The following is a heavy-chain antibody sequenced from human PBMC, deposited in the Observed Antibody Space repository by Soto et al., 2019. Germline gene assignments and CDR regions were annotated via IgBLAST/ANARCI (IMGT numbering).Heavy chain of an antibody. D-gene: IGHD6-13*01. J-gene: IGHJ6*02. CDR2: IIPIFGTA. Sequence: SVKVSCKASGDTFSSYAISWVRQAPGQGPEWMGGIIPIFGTANYAQKFLGRVTITADESTSTAYMELSSLRSDDTAVYYCARGSPRIAVVGIPYYYYGMDVWGQGTTVTVSS. CDR1: GDTFSSYA. V-gene: IGHV1-69*13. CDR3: ARGSPRIAVVGIPYYYYGMDV.